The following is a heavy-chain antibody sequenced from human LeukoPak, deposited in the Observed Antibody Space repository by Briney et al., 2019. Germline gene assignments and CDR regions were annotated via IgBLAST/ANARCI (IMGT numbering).Heavy chain of an antibody. D-gene: IGHD3-9*01. CDR1: GGSFSGYY. J-gene: IGHJ4*02. CDR3: ARALRGYFDY. CDR2: INHSGST. V-gene: IGHV4-34*01. Sequence: PSGTLSLTCAVYGGSFSGYYWSWIRQPPGKGLEWIGEINHSGSTNYNPSLKSRVTISVDTSKNQFSLKLSSVTAADTAVYYCARALRGYFDYWGQGTLVTVSS.